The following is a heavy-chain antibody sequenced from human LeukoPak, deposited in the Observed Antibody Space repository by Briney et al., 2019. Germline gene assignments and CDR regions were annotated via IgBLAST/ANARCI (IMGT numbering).Heavy chain of an antibody. J-gene: IGHJ4*02. CDR3: TTALSVAGFDY. CDR2: IKSKTDGGTS. D-gene: IGHD6-19*01. CDR1: GFTFSNAW. V-gene: IGHV3-15*01. Sequence: PGGSLRLSCAASGFTFSNAWMSWVRQAPGKGLEWVGRIKSKTDGGTSDYAAPVKGRFTISRDDSKNTLYLQMNSLKTEDTAVYYCTTALSVAGFDYWGQGTLVTVSS.